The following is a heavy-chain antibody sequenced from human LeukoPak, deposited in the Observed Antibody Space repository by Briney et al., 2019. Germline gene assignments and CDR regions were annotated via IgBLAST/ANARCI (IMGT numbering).Heavy chain of an antibody. CDR2: ISSSSSSI. CDR3: ARDGVWGSYRPRYFDY. J-gene: IGHJ4*02. D-gene: IGHD3-16*02. CDR1: GFTISGYS. Sequence: GGSLRLSCAASGFTISGYSMNWVRQPPGKGLEWVSYISSSSSSIYYADSVKGRFTISRDNAKNSLYLQMNSLRAEDTAVYYCARDGVWGSYRPRYFDYWGQGTLVTVSS. V-gene: IGHV3-48*01.